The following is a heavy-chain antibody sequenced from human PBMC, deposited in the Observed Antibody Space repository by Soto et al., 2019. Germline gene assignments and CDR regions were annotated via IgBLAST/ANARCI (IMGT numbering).Heavy chain of an antibody. CDR2: INPSGGST. CDR1: GYTFTSYY. D-gene: IGHD2-21*02. Sequence: GASVNVSCKASGYTFTSYYMHWVLQAPGQGLDWMGIINPSGGSTSYAQKFQGRVTMTRDTSTSTVYMELSSLRSEDTAVYYCARVAYCGGDCPFNWFDPWGQGTLVTVSS. V-gene: IGHV1-46*01. CDR3: ARVAYCGGDCPFNWFDP. J-gene: IGHJ5*02.